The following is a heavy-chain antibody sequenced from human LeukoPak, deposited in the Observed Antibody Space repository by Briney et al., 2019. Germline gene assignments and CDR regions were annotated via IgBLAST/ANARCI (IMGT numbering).Heavy chain of an antibody. D-gene: IGHD6-19*01. CDR3: ARSISSGWYTGNRDDAFDI. V-gene: IGHV4-39*07. J-gene: IGHJ3*02. Sequence: PSETLSLTCNVSGGSISSNNYYWVWIRQPPGKGLEWIGSIYYSGTTYYNPSLKSRVTISLATSKSQFSLKLSSVTAADTAVYYCARSISSGWYTGNRDDAFDIWGQGTMVTVSS. CDR1: GGSISSNNYY. CDR2: IYYSGTT.